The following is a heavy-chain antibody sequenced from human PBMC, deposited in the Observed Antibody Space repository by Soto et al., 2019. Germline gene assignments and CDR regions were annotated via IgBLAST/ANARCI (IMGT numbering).Heavy chain of an antibody. CDR2: IWYDGSNK. Sequence: PGGSLRLSCAASGFTFSSYGMHWVRQAPGKGLEWVAVIWYDGSNKYYADSVKGRFTISRDNSKNTLYLQMNSLRAEDTAVYYCARTPTLKQPEGILYREGYYYGMDVWGQGTTVTVYS. D-gene: IGHD6-13*01. V-gene: IGHV3-33*01. J-gene: IGHJ6*02. CDR3: ARTPTLKQPEGILYREGYYYGMDV. CDR1: GFTFSSYG.